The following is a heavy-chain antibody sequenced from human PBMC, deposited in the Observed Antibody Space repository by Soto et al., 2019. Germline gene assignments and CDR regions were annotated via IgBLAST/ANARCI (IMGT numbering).Heavy chain of an antibody. J-gene: IGHJ2*01. CDR2: INHSGST. V-gene: IGHV4-34*01. D-gene: IGHD1-1*01. CDR1: GGSFSGYY. CDR3: ARGRGTENPSWYFDL. Sequence: QVQLQQWGAGLLKPSETLSLTCAVYGGSFSGYYWSWIRQPPGKGLEWIGEINHSGSTNYNPSLKSRVTISVDTSKIQFSMKLSSVTAADTAVYYCARGRGTENPSWYFDLWGRGTLVTVSS.